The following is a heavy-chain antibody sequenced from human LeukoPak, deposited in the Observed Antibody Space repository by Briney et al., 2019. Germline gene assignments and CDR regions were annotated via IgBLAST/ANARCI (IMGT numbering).Heavy chain of an antibody. J-gene: IGHJ4*02. CDR1: GSSISSYY. Sequence: PSETLSLTCTVSGSSISSYYWSWIRQLPGKGLEWIGYIYYSGSTNYNPSLKSRVTISVDTSKNQFSLKLSSVTAADTAVYYCARAKEGNPDYWGQGTLVTVSS. V-gene: IGHV4-59*01. CDR3: ARAKEGNPDY. CDR2: IYYSGST. D-gene: IGHD1-14*01.